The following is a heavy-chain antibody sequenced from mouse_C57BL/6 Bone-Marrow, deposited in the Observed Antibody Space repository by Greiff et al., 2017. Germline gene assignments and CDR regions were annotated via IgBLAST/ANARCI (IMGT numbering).Heavy chain of an antibody. CDR2: INPSNGGT. CDR1: GYTFTSYW. D-gene: IGHD1-1*01. V-gene: IGHV1-53*01. Sequence: QVQLQQSGTELVKPGASVKLSCKASGYTFTSYWMHWVKQRPGQGLEWIGNINPSNGGTNYNEKFKSKATLTVAKSSSTAYMQLSSLTSEDSAVYYCASSGHYYGSSGYFDYWGQGTTLTVSS. J-gene: IGHJ2*01. CDR3: ASSGHYYGSSGYFDY.